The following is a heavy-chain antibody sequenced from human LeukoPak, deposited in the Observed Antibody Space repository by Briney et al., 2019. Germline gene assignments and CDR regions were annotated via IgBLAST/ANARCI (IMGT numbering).Heavy chain of an antibody. CDR1: GDTFSSYA. Sequence: SVKVSCKASGDTFSSYAISWVRQAPGQGLELMGGIIPIFGTANYAQKFQGRVTITADESTSTAYMELSSLRSEDTAVYYCARGSGVIAAAGTFGYWVQGTLVTVSS. CDR3: ARGSGVIAAAGTFGY. V-gene: IGHV1-69*13. D-gene: IGHD6-13*01. CDR2: IIPIFGTA. J-gene: IGHJ4*02.